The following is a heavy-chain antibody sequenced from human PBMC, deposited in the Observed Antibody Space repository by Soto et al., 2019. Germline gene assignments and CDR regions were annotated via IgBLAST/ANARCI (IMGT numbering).Heavy chain of an antibody. CDR2: TRPNNGNT. V-gene: IGHV1-18*01. D-gene: IGHD3-10*01. Sequence: ASVKVSCKASGYTFSIYGINWVRQAPGQGLEWMGWTRPNNGNTKYAQNLQGRVTMTTDTSTSTAYMELRSLRPDDTAVYYCVRDLDGSGSYYTDYWGQGTLVTVSS. CDR3: VRDLDGSGSYYTDY. CDR1: GYTFSIYG. J-gene: IGHJ4*02.